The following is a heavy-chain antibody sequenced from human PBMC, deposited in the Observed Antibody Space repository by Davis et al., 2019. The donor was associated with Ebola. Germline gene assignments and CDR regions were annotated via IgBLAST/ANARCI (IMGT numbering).Heavy chain of an antibody. D-gene: IGHD3-10*01. CDR3: ARDYYGSGSYSNIDY. CDR2: INPSGGST. Sequence: ASVKVSCKASGYTFTSYYMHWVRQAPGPGLEWMGIINPSGGSTSYAQKFQGRVTMTRDTSTSTVYIELSSLRSEDTAVYYCARDYYGSGSYSNIDYWGQGTLVTVSS. J-gene: IGHJ4*02. V-gene: IGHV1-46*01. CDR1: GYTFTSYY.